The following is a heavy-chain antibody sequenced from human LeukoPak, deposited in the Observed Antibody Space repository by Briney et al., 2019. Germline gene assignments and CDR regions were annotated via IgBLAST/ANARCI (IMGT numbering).Heavy chain of an antibody. Sequence: GGSLRLSCAASGFTFSSYAMSWVRQAPGKGLEWVSSVSGATGNSYYVGSVKGRFTISRDDSKNTLYLQMNSLRAEDTAIYYCAKESSIMTSWGQGTLVTVSS. D-gene: IGHD3-10*01. V-gene: IGHV3-23*01. CDR1: GFTFSSYA. CDR2: VSGATGNS. CDR3: AKESSIMTS. J-gene: IGHJ5*02.